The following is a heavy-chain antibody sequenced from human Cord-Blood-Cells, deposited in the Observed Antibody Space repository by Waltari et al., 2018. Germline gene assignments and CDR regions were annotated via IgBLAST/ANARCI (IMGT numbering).Heavy chain of an antibody. CDR2: MNPNSGNT. CDR3: AMHERGYSYGYYYYYGMDV. Sequence: QVQLVQSGAEVKKPGAAVKVPCKASGYTFPSYEINGVRQAPVTGPEWMGWMNPNSGNTGYAQKFQGRVTMTRNTSISTAYMELSSLRSEDTAVYYCAMHERGYSYGYYYYYGMDVWGQGTTVTVSS. V-gene: IGHV1-8*01. J-gene: IGHJ6*02. D-gene: IGHD5-18*01. CDR1: GYTFPSYE.